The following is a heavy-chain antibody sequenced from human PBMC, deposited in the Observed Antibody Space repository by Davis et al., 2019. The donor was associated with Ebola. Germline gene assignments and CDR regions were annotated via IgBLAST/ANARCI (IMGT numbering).Heavy chain of an antibody. CDR3: ARGIWFGELLSPYYYYGMDV. CDR1: GGTFSSYA. CDR2: ISSNGGST. J-gene: IGHJ6*02. V-gene: IGHV3-64*01. D-gene: IGHD3-10*01. Sequence: SCKASGGTFSSYAMHWVRQAPGKGLEYVSAISSNGGSTYYANSVKGRFTISRDNSKNTLYLQMGSLRAEDMAVYYCARGIWFGELLSPYYYYGMDVWGQGTTVTVSS.